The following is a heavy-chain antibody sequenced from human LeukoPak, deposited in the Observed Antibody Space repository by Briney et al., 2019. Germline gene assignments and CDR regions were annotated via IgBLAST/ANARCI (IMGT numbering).Heavy chain of an antibody. D-gene: IGHD6-13*01. Sequence: SETLSLTCTVSGGSISSSGYYWGWIRQPPGKGLEWIGSISYSGSTYYNPSLKSRVTISVDTSKNQFSLKLSSVTAADTAVYYSTRHSSSSFNVDYCGQGTLVTVSS. J-gene: IGHJ4*02. CDR2: ISYSGST. V-gene: IGHV4-39*01. CDR1: GGSISSSGYY. CDR3: TRHSSSSFNVDY.